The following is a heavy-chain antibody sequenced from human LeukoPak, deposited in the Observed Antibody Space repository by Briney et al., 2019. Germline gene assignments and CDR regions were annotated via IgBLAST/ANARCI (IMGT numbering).Heavy chain of an antibody. Sequence: GGSLRLSCAASGFTFSSYLMSWVRQAPGKGREWVANIKQDGSEKYYVDSVKGRFTISRDNAKNSLYLQMNSLRAEDTAVYYCAKRFRYCSGGSCYTGTGANYYYYYMDVWGKGTTVAVSS. D-gene: IGHD2-15*01. CDR3: AKRFRYCSGGSCYTGTGANYYYYYMDV. CDR2: IKQDGSEK. V-gene: IGHV3-7*01. J-gene: IGHJ6*03. CDR1: GFTFSSYL.